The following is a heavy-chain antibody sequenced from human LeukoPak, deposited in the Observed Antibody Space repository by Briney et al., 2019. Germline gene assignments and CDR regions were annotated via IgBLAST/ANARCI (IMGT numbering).Heavy chain of an antibody. J-gene: IGHJ3*02. D-gene: IGHD3-3*01. CDR1: GGSISSYY. Sequence: SETLSLTCTVSGGSISSYYWSWVRQPPGKGLEWIGYIYYSGSTNYNPSLKSRVTISVDTSKNQFSLKLSSVTAADTAVYYCARVGYDFWSGYYKNAFDIWGQGTMVTVSS. V-gene: IGHV4-59*12. CDR2: IYYSGST. CDR3: ARVGYDFWSGYYKNAFDI.